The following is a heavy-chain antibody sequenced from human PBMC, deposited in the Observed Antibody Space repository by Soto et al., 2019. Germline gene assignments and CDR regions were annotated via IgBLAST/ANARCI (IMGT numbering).Heavy chain of an antibody. D-gene: IGHD3-9*01. CDR3: ARRPGRYFPPPRHNWFDP. Sequence: QVQLQQWGAGLLKPSETLSLTCAVYGGSFSGYYWSWIRQPPGKGLEWIGEINHSGSTNYNPSLRSRFTISVDTPKNHFSLKLSSVTAADTAVYYCARRPGRYFPPPRHNWFDPWGQGTLVTVSS. V-gene: IGHV4-34*01. CDR2: INHSGST. J-gene: IGHJ5*02. CDR1: GGSFSGYY.